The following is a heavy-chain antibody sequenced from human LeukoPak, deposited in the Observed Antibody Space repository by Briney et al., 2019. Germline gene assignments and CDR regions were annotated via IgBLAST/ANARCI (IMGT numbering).Heavy chain of an antibody. J-gene: IGHJ4*02. CDR2: INPNSGGT. CDR1: GYTFTGYY. V-gene: IGHV1-2*02. D-gene: IGHD3-3*01. CDR3: AGSIRRFLEWPTEYYFDY. Sequence: ASVKLSCKASGYTFTGYYMHWVRQAPGQGLEWMGWINPNSGGTNYAQKFQGRVTMTRDTSISTAYMELSRLRSDDTAVYYCAGSIRRFLEWPTEYYFDYWGQGTLVTVSS.